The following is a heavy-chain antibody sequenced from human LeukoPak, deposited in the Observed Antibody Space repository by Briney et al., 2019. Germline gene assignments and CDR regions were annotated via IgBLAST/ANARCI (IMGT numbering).Heavy chain of an antibody. V-gene: IGHV3-48*04. CDR1: GFSFSNYW. CDR3: ARSRGVDWFDP. D-gene: IGHD2-15*01. Sequence: GGSLRLSCAVSGFSFSNYWMNWVRQAPGKGLEWVSYISHSGSTIYYADSVKGRFTISRDNAKNSLYLQMNSLRTEDTAVYYCARSRGVDWFDPWGQGTLVTVSS. J-gene: IGHJ5*02. CDR2: ISHSGSTI.